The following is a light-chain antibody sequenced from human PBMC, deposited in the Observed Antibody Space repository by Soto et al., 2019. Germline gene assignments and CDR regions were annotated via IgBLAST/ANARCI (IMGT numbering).Light chain of an antibody. Sequence: QSALTQPASVSGSPGQSITISCTGTSSDVGGYNYVSWYQQHPGKAPKLMIYEVSNRPSGISSRFPGSKSGNTASLTISGLQAEDEADYYCASYTSSSTSVIFGRGTKLTVL. J-gene: IGLJ2*01. CDR2: EVS. V-gene: IGLV2-14*01. CDR1: SSDVGGYNY. CDR3: ASYTSSSTSVI.